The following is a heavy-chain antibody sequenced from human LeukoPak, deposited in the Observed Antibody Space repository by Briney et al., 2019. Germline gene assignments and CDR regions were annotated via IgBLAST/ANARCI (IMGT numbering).Heavy chain of an antibody. CDR3: AKATYCDFWSGYGYFDY. D-gene: IGHD3-3*01. V-gene: IGHV3-30*02. CDR1: GFTFSSYG. CDR2: IRYDGSNK. J-gene: IGHJ4*02. Sequence: GGSLRLSCAASGFTFSSYGMHWVRQAPGKGLEWVAFIRYDGSNKYYADSVKGRFTISRDNSKNTLYLQMNSLRAEDTAVYYCAKATYCDFWSGYGYFDYWGQGTLVTVSS.